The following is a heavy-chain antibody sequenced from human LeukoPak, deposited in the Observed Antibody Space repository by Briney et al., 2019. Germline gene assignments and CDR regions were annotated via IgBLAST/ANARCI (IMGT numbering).Heavy chain of an antibody. CDR1: GGSISSYY. D-gene: IGHD3-22*01. V-gene: IGHV4-59*05. Sequence: SETLSLTCTVSGGSISSYYWSWIRQPPGKGLEWIGSIYHSGSTYYNPSLKSRVTISVDTSKNQFSLKLSSVTAADTAVYYCARGDYYDNSGYLYYWGQGTLVTVSS. J-gene: IGHJ4*02. CDR2: IYHSGST. CDR3: ARGDYYDNSGYLYY.